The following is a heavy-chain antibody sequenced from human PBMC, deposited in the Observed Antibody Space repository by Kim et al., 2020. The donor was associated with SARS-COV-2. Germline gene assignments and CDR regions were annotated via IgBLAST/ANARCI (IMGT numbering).Heavy chain of an antibody. CDR3: ARRGTGYPTLFLDY. J-gene: IGHJ4*01. CDR1: GDSIDSGRYY. D-gene: IGHD3-16*02. Sequence: SETLSLTCSISGDSIDSGRYYWGWIRQPPGKGLEWLGSLFYSGSTNYSPSLKSRVTISLGTSKKQFFQRLTSVTAADTGFYFCARRGTGYPTLFLDYWV. V-gene: IGHV4-39*01. CDR2: LFYSGST.